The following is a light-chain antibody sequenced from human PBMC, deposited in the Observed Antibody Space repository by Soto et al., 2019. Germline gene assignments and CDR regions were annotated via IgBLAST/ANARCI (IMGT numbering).Light chain of an antibody. V-gene: IGKV3-20*01. J-gene: IGKJ4*01. CDR1: QSVSNNY. Sequence: EIVLTQSPGTLSLSPGERATLSCRASQSVSNNYLAWYQQKPGQAPRLLIYGASNRATGIPDRFSGSGSGKDFTLTISRLEPEDFAVYYCQQFGNSPLTFGGGTKVDIK. CDR3: QQFGNSPLT. CDR2: GAS.